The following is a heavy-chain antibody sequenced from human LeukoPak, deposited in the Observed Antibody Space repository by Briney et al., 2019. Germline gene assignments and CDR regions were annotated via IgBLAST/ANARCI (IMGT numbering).Heavy chain of an antibody. Sequence: SETLSLTCTVSGGSISSYYWSWIRQPAGKGLEWIGRIYTSGSTNYNPSLKSRVTMSVDTSKNQFSLKLSSVTAADTAVYYCARAGLGWYSSGWYENWFDPWGQGTLVTVSS. CDR3: ARAGLGWYSSGWYENWFDP. CDR1: GGSISSYY. CDR2: IYTSGST. D-gene: IGHD6-19*01. J-gene: IGHJ5*02. V-gene: IGHV4-4*07.